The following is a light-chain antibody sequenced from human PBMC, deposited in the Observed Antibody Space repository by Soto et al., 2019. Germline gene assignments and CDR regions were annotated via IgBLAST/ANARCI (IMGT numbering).Light chain of an antibody. J-gene: IGLJ2*01. Sequence: QSVLTQPPSVSGSPGQSVTISCTGTSSDVGSYNRVSWYQQPPGTAPKLMISEVSNRPSGVPDRFSGSKSGNTASLSISGLQAEDEADYYCSLYTDTMVVFGGGTKLTVL. V-gene: IGLV2-18*01. CDR2: EVS. CDR3: SLYTDTMVV. CDR1: SSDVGSYNR.